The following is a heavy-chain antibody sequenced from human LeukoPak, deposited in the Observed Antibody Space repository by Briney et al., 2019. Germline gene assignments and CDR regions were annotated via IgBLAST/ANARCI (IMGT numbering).Heavy chain of an antibody. CDR1: GGSISSSSYY. CDR3: ARQAVFFWSGLQPFDY. CDR2: IYYSGST. J-gene: IGHJ4*02. V-gene: IGHV4-39*01. D-gene: IGHD3-3*01. Sequence: PSETLSLTCTVSGGSISSSSYYWGWIRQPPGKGLEWIGSIYYSGSTYYNPSLKSRVTISVDTSKNQFSLKLSSVTAADTAVYYCARQAVFFWSGLQPFDYWGQGTLVTVSS.